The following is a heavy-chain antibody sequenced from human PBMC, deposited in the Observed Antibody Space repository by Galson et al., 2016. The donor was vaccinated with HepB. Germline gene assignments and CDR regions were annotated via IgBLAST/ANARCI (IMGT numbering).Heavy chain of an antibody. Sequence: SVKVSCNASGYTFTSYDINWVRQATGQGLEWMGWMNPNTGNTGYAQKFQGRVTMTRNTSISTAYMELSSLRSADTAVYSCARELGYCSGCSCYWYFDLWGRGTLVTVAS. J-gene: IGHJ2*01. V-gene: IGHV1-8*01. CDR2: MNPNTGNT. D-gene: IGHD2-15*01. CDR3: ARELGYCSGCSCYWYFDL. CDR1: GYTFTSYD.